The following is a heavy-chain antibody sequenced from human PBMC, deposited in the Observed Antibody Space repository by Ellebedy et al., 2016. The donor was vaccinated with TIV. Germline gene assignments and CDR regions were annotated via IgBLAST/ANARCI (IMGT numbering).Heavy chain of an antibody. Sequence: GESLKISCAASGFSVSSYWMSWVRQAPGKGLEWVANIKQDGSEKYYVDSVKGRFTISRDNAKNSLYLQMNSLRAEDTAVYYCAMGGGPHFDWLLAWGQGTLVTVSS. CDR2: IKQDGSEK. CDR3: AMGGGPHFDWLLA. D-gene: IGHD3-9*01. CDR1: GFSVSSYW. V-gene: IGHV3-7*01. J-gene: IGHJ5*02.